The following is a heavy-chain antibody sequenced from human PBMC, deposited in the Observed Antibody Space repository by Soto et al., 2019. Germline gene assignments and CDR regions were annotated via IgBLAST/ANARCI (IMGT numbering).Heavy chain of an antibody. CDR3: ASDWFYMDV. D-gene: IGHD3-9*01. V-gene: IGHV3-48*01. J-gene: IGHJ6*03. CDR2: TSSDGGTI. CDR1: GFIFSSYP. Sequence: PXGSLRLSCAASGFIFSSYPMNWVRQAPGKGLEWISYTSSDGGTIYYADSVKGRFSISRDNAKNSLYLQMNSLRVEDTAVYYCASDWFYMDVWGKGTSVTVSS.